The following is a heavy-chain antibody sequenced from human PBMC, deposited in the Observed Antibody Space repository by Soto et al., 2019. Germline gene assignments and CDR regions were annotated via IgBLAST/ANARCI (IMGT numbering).Heavy chain of an antibody. Sequence: QVQLVQSGAEVKKPGSSVKVSCKASGGTFSSYAISWVRQAPGQGLEWMGGITPIFGTANYAQKFQGRVTITADESTSTAYMELSSLRSEDTAVYYCARGFGELLEYYFDYWGQGTLVTVSS. CDR1: GGTFSSYA. V-gene: IGHV1-69*01. CDR2: ITPIFGTA. D-gene: IGHD3-10*01. J-gene: IGHJ4*02. CDR3: ARGFGELLEYYFDY.